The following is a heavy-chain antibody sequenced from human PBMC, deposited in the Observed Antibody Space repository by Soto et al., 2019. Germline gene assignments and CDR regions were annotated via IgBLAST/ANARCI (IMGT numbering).Heavy chain of an antibody. J-gene: IGHJ4*02. CDR3: ARGGKTYYYDSSGSYFDY. CDR1: GYTFTSYY. D-gene: IGHD3-22*01. Sequence: QVQLVQSGAEVKKPGASVKVSCKASGYTFTSYYMHWVRQAPGQGLEWMGIINPSGGSTSYEQKFQGRVTMTRDTSTSTVYMELSSLRSEDTAVYYCARGGKTYYYDSSGSYFDYWGQGTLVTVSS. CDR2: INPSGGST. V-gene: IGHV1-46*01.